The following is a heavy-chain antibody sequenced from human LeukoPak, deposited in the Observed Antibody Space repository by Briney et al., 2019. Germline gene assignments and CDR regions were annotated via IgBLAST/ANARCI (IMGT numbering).Heavy chain of an antibody. V-gene: IGHV1-2*02. D-gene: IGHD2-15*01. Sequence: ASVKVSCKASGYTFTGYYMHWVRQAPGQGLEWMGWINPNSGGTNYAQKFQGRVTMTRDTSISTAYMELSRLRSDDTAVYYCARDIDHGRSTPYFDYWGQGTRVTVSS. CDR1: GYTFTGYY. CDR2: INPNSGGT. CDR3: ARDIDHGRSTPYFDY. J-gene: IGHJ4*02.